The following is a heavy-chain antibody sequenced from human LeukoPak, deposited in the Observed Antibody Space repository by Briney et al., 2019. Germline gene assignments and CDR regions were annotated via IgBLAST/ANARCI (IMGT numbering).Heavy chain of an antibody. Sequence: PGGSLRLSCAASGFTFSRYEMNWVRQAPGKGLERVSYISSSGITTYHADSVKGRFTTSRDNAKNSLYLQMNSLRAEDTAVYYCARDGVAGFDYWGQGTLVTVSS. J-gene: IGHJ4*02. V-gene: IGHV3-48*03. CDR3: ARDGVAGFDY. CDR1: GFTFSRYE. D-gene: IGHD6-19*01. CDR2: ISSSGITT.